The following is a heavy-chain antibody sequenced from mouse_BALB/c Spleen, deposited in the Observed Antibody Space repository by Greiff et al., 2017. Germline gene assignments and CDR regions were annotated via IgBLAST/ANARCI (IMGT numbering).Heavy chain of an antibody. CDR3: ARHGTDYAMDY. D-gene: IGHD4-1*01. Sequence: DVMLVESGGGLVKPGGSLKLSCAASGFAFSSYDMSWVRQTPEKRLEWVAYISSGGGSTYYPDTVKGRFTISRDNAKNTLYLQMSSPKSEDTAMYYCARHGTDYAMDYWGQGTSVTVSS. V-gene: IGHV5-12-1*01. CDR1: GFAFSSYD. CDR2: ISSGGGST. J-gene: IGHJ4*01.